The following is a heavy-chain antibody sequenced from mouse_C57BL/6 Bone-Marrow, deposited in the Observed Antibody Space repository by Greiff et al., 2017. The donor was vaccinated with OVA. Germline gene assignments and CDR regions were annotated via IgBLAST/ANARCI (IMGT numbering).Heavy chain of an antibody. J-gene: IGHJ3*01. CDR1: GFSLTSYG. D-gene: IGHD2-5*01. Sequence: VQLKESGPGLVQPSQSLSITCTVSGFSLTSYGVHWVRQSPGKGLEWLGVIWSGGSTDYNAAFISRLSISKDNSKSQVFFKMNSLQADDTAIYYCARRGDSNPAWCAYWGQGTLVTVSA. CDR2: IWSGGST. V-gene: IGHV2-2*01. CDR3: ARRGDSNPAWCAY.